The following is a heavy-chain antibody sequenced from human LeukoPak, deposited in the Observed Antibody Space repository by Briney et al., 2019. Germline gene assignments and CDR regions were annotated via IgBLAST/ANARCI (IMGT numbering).Heavy chain of an antibody. CDR3: ARLTYYYDSSGLNDAFDI. D-gene: IGHD3-22*01. Sequence: SETLSLTCTVSGGSISSSSYYWSWIRQPPGKGLEWIGEINHSGSTNYNPSLKSRVTISVDTSKNQFSLKLSSVTAADTAVYYCARLTYYYDSSGLNDAFDIWGQGTMVTVSS. CDR2: INHSGST. CDR1: GGSISSSSYY. J-gene: IGHJ3*02. V-gene: IGHV4-39*07.